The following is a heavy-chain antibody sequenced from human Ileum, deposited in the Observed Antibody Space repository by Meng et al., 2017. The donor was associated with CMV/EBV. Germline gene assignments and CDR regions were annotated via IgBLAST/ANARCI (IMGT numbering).Heavy chain of an antibody. V-gene: IGHV3-7*03. CDR2: IKQDGSEK. D-gene: IGHD1-26*01. CDR3: ARCGVIAGNTPWY. CDR1: GLTFSEYW. Sequence: GESLKISCVASGLTFSEYWMAWVRQAPGKGLEWVANIKQDGSEKYYLDSVRGRFSISRDNAKNALYLQMNDLRGEDSATYYCARCGVIAGNTPWYWGQGTTVTVSS. J-gene: IGHJ1*01.